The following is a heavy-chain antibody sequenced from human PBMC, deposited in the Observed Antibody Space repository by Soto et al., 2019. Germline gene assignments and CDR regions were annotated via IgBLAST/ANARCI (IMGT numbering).Heavy chain of an antibody. CDR2: INPNSGGT. CDR1: GYTFTGYY. CDR3: ARGGEVSGYCYDSSGYYYYAFDI. V-gene: IGHV1-2*04. J-gene: IGHJ3*02. Sequence: QVQLVQSGAEVKKPGASVKVSCKASGYTFTGYYMHWVRQAPGQGLEWMGWINPNSGGTNYAQKFQGWVTMTRDTYISTAYVELSRLRSDDTAVYYCARGGEVSGYCYDSSGYYYYAFDIWGQGTMVTVSS. D-gene: IGHD3-22*01.